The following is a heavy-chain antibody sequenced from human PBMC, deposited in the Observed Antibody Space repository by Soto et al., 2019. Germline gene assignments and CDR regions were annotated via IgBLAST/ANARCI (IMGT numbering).Heavy chain of an antibody. J-gene: IGHJ4*02. CDR1: GYTFTSYW. D-gene: IGHD2-15*01. CDR2: IYPSDSDI. CDR3: VRSGTSSGRFSDY. Sequence: GESLKISCKGSGYTFTSYWIGWVRQMPGEGLEWMGVIYPSDSDIRYSPSFQGKVTISADKSITTAYLQWSSLKAADTAMYYCVRSGTSSGRFSDYWGQGTLVTVSS. V-gene: IGHV5-51*01.